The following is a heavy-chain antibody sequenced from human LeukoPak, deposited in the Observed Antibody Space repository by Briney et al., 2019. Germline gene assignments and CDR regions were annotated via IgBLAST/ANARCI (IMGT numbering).Heavy chain of an antibody. J-gene: IGHJ4*02. D-gene: IGHD1-26*01. V-gene: IGHV4-61*03. CDR3: ARTQSQSGSYRYYFGY. CDR1: GASVGSAGYH. Sequence: PSETLSLTCTVSGASVGSAGYHWSWIRQPPGGGLGWIGYIYYIGNTNSNPSLKSRVTMSVDPSKNHFSLKLNSVTAADTAVYYCARTQSQSGSYRYYFGYWGQGTLVTVSS. CDR2: IYYIGNT.